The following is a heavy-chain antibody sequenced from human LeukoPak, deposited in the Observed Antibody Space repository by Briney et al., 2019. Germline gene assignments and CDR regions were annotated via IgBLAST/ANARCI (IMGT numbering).Heavy chain of an antibody. J-gene: IGHJ4*02. CDR1: GGSISSYY. V-gene: IGHV4-59*08. D-gene: IGHD5-18*01. Sequence: SETLSLTCTVSGGSISSYYWSWIRQPPGKGLEWIGYICYSGSTNYNPSLKSRVTISVDTSKNQFSLKLSSVTAADTAVYYCARLEAMGDLDYWGQGTLVTVSS. CDR2: ICYSGST. CDR3: ARLEAMGDLDY.